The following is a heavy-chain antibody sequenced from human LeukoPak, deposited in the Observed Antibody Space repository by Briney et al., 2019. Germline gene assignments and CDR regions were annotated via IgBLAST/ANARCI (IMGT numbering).Heavy chain of an antibody. CDR1: GGSFSGYC. D-gene: IGHD6-6*01. V-gene: IGHV4-34*01. Sequence: SETLSLTCAVYGGSFSGYCWSWIRQPPGKGLEWIGEINHSGSTNYNPSLKSRVTISVDTSKNQFSLKLSSVTAADTAVYYCARGVIAARRVVSHLGWFDPWGQGTLVTVSS. CDR3: ARGVIAARRVVSHLGWFDP. J-gene: IGHJ5*02. CDR2: INHSGST.